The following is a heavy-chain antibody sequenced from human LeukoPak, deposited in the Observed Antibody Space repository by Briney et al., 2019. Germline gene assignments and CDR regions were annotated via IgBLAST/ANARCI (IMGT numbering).Heavy chain of an antibody. CDR3: ARDNTYYDILTGYWSGYYFDY. Sequence: SVKVSCKASGGTFSSYAISWARQAPGQGLEWMGGIIPIFGTANYAQKFQGRVTITADESTSTAYMELSSLRSEDTAVYYCARDNTYYDILTGYWSGYYFDYWGQGTLVTVSS. V-gene: IGHV1-69*13. J-gene: IGHJ4*02. CDR1: GGTFSSYA. CDR2: IIPIFGTA. D-gene: IGHD3-9*01.